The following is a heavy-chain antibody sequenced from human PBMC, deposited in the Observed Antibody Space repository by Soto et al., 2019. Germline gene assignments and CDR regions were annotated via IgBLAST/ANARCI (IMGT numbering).Heavy chain of an antibody. Sequence: ASVKVSCKASGYTFTGYYMHWVRQAPGQGLEWMGWINPNSGGTNYAQKFQGWVTMTRDTSISTAYMELSRLRSDDTAVYYCARGPIVEVPAAQIDWFDPWGQGTLVTVSS. CDR1: GYTFTGYY. V-gene: IGHV1-2*04. D-gene: IGHD2-2*01. CDR2: INPNSGGT. J-gene: IGHJ5*02. CDR3: ARGPIVEVPAAQIDWFDP.